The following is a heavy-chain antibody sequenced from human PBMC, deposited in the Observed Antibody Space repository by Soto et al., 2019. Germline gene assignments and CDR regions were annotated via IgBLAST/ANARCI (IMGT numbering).Heavy chain of an antibody. CDR3: AREDSSLSLGAFDI. J-gene: IGHJ3*02. Sequence: SETLSLTCAVSGGSISSGGYSWSWIRQPPGKGLEWIGYIYHSGSTYYNPSLKSRVTISVDRSKNQFSLKLSSVTAADTAVYYCAREDSSLSLGAFDIWGQGTMVT. CDR2: IYHSGST. CDR1: GGSISSGGYS. D-gene: IGHD6-19*01. V-gene: IGHV4-30-2*01.